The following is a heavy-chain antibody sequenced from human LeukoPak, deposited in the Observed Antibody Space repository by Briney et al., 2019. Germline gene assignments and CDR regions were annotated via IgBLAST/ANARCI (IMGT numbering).Heavy chain of an antibody. Sequence: SETLSLTCTVSGGSISSYYWSWIRQPPGKGLEWIGYIYYSGSINYNPSLKSRVTISVDTSKNQFSLKLSSVTAAGTAVYYCARDSAGSYYNANWFDPWGQGTLVTVSS. CDR2: IYYSGSI. V-gene: IGHV4-59*01. J-gene: IGHJ5*02. CDR1: GGSISSYY. D-gene: IGHD3-10*01. CDR3: ARDSAGSYYNANWFDP.